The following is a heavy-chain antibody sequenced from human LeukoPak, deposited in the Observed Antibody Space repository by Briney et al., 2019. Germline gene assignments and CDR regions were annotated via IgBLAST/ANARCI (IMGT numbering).Heavy chain of an antibody. J-gene: IGHJ4*02. V-gene: IGHV3-30-3*01. CDR1: GFTFRTYI. CDR2: ISSDGSKN. D-gene: IGHD3-10*01. Sequence: PGGSLRLSCEASGFTFRTYIMHWVRQAPGKGLEWVSLISSDGSKNYYADSVKGRFTISRDNSKNTLYLQMNSLRVEDTAVYYCARDPTVILWPGRGDSWGQGTLVTVST. CDR3: ARDPTVILWPGRGDS.